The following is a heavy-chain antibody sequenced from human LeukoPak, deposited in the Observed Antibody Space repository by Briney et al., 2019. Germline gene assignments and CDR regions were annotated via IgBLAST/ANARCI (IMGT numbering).Heavy chain of an antibody. CDR1: SGSISSFY. D-gene: IGHD4-11*01. Sequence: PSETLSLTCTVSSGSISSFYWSWIRQPPGKGLEWIGEINPSGSTSYNPSLQSRVTMSQDTSKNQVSLNVSSVTAADTAIYYCARRPRVTTVDAIRRGTLHYFYGLDVWGQGTTVTVSS. V-gene: IGHV4-4*09. J-gene: IGHJ6*02. CDR2: INPSGST. CDR3: ARRPRVTTVDAIRRGTLHYFYGLDV.